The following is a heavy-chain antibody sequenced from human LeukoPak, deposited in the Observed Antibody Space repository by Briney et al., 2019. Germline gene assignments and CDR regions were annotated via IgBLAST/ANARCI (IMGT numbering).Heavy chain of an antibody. CDR1: GFTFSSYS. J-gene: IGHJ4*02. CDR2: ISSSSSTI. V-gene: IGHV3-48*02. CDR3: ARDLVLGSGEAAGY. D-gene: IGHD6-25*01. Sequence: QPGGSLRLSCTASGFTFSSYSMNWVRQAPGKGLEWVSYISSSSSTIYYADSVKGRFTISRDNAKNSLYLQMNSLRDEDTAVYYCARDLVLGSGEAAGYGAQGPLAPVSS.